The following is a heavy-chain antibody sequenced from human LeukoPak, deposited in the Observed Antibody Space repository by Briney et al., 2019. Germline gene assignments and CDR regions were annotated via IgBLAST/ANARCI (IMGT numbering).Heavy chain of an antibody. CDR3: ARGLVLATDDAFDI. CDR2: VYDNDIS. Sequence: SETLSLTCSVSGPSIRSYFWSWIRQSPGKGLEWIGYVYDNDISNFNPSLESRVTILVDRSKSQFSLKLRSVTAADTAVYYCARGLVLATDDAFDIWAQGQWSPSLQ. J-gene: IGHJ3*02. D-gene: IGHD5-12*01. CDR1: GPSIRSYF. V-gene: IGHV4-59*01.